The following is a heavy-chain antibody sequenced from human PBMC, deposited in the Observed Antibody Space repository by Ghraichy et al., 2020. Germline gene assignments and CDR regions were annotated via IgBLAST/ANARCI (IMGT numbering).Heavy chain of an antibody. D-gene: IGHD4-23*01. CDR1: GGTFSSYA. Sequence: NISCKASGGTFSSYAINWVRQAPGQGLEWMGGIIPIFGTTNYAQQFQGRVTITADESTNTAYMELSSLRYEDSAVYYCARAETDYGGNGFYYYGMDVWGQGPTVTVSS. CDR3: ARAETDYGGNGFYYYGMDV. CDR2: IIPIFGTT. J-gene: IGHJ6*02. V-gene: IGHV1-69*01.